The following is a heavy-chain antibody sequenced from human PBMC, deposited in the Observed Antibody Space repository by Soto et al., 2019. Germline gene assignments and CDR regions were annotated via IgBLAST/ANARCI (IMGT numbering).Heavy chain of an antibody. CDR1: GFSLSNGKGG. CDR2: IFSNDEK. V-gene: IGHV2-26*01. Sequence: VTLKESGPVLVKPTETLTLTCTVSGFSLSNGKGGVSWIRQPPGKALEWLAHIFSNDEKSYRTSLKSRLTISEDTSKSQVVLTMTNVDPVDTATYYCARILFGRSVAGGYFYMDVWGKGTTVTVSS. J-gene: IGHJ6*03. D-gene: IGHD6-19*01. CDR3: ARILFGRSVAGGYFYMDV.